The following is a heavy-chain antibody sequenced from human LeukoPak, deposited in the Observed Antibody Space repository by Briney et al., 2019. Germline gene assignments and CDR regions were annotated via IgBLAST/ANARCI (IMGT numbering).Heavy chain of an antibody. Sequence: ASLKVSCKASGDTFTAYFMHWVRQAPGQGLEWMGRVNPNSGVTNSIQKFQGRVTMTRDTSISTAYMELSGLRSDDTAVYYCARQWLPNGYFDYWGQGTLVTVSS. D-gene: IGHD6-19*01. CDR1: GDTFTAYF. CDR2: VNPNSGVT. J-gene: IGHJ4*02. CDR3: ARQWLPNGYFDY. V-gene: IGHV1-2*06.